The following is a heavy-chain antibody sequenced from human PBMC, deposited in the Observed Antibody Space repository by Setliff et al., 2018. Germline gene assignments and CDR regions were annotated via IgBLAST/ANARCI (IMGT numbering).Heavy chain of an antibody. J-gene: IGHJ4*02. CDR3: AKNGGDIVVVPAAPIDY. V-gene: IGHV3-66*01. Sequence: GGSLRLSCAASGFTVSSNYMSWVRQAPGKGLEWVSVIYSGGSTYYADSVKGRFTISRDNAKNSLYLQMNSLRAEDTAVYYCAKNGGDIVVVPAAPIDYWGQGTLVTVSS. D-gene: IGHD2-2*01. CDR1: GFTVSSNY. CDR2: IYSGGST.